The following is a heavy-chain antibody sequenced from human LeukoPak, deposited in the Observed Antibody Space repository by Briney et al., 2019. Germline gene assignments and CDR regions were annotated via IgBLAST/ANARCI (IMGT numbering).Heavy chain of an antibody. J-gene: IGHJ4*02. CDR1: GFTVSSNY. V-gene: IGHV3-23*01. CDR3: AKVLGGGSGSFFDY. Sequence: PGGSLRLSCSASGFTVSSNYMSWVRQAPGKGLEWVSAISGSGGSTYYADSVKGRFTISRDNSKNTLYLQMNSLRAEDTAVYYCAKVLGGGSGSFFDYWGQGTLVTVSS. D-gene: IGHD3-10*01. CDR2: ISGSGGST.